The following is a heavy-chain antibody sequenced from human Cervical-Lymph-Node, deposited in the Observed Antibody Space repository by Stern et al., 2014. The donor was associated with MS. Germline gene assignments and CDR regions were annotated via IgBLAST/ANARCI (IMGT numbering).Heavy chain of an antibody. D-gene: IGHD3-10*01. V-gene: IGHV1-69*01. Sequence: QVQLVQSGAEVKKPGSSVKVSCKASGGTFSSYAISWVRQAPGQGLEWMGGIIPIFGTANYAQKFQGRVTITADESTSTAYMELSSLRSEDTAVYYCATPLWFGELFPLYYCYYGMDVWGQGTTVTVSS. CDR1: GGTFSSYA. J-gene: IGHJ6*02. CDR2: IIPIFGTA. CDR3: ATPLWFGELFPLYYCYYGMDV.